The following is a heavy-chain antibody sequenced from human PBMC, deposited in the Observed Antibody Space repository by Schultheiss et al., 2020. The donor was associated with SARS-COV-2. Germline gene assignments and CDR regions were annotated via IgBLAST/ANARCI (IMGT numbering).Heavy chain of an antibody. CDR1: GFSFKNAW. CDR2: IKGKDDGGKV. D-gene: IGHD4-17*01. V-gene: IGHV3-15*06. Sequence: GGSLRLSCAASAASGFSFKNAWMSWVRQGPGKGLEWVGRIKGKDDGGKVNYGESVKGRFTLSRDDSKNTLYVQMNSLKIEDTAVYYCTTDSYTVTTPFHYWGQGTLVTVSS. CDR3: TTDSYTVTTPFHY. J-gene: IGHJ4*02.